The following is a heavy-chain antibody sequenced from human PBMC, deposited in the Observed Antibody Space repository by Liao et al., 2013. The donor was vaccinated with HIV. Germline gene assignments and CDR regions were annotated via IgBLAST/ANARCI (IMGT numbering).Heavy chain of an antibody. V-gene: IGHV4-4*07. CDR1: GGSISNYY. D-gene: IGHD5-24*01. J-gene: IGHJ4*02. CDR3: ARVVDMATGLYFFDY. CDR2: IYTSGST. Sequence: QVQLQESGPGLVKPSETLSLTCTVSGGSISNYYWSWIRQPAGKGLEWIGRIYTSGSTNYNPSLKSRVTMSVDTSKKQFSLKLRSVTAADTAVYYCARVVDMATGLYFFDYWGQGTLVTVSS.